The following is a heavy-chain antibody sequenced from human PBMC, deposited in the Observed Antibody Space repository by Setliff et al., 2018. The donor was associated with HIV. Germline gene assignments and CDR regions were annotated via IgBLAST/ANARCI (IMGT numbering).Heavy chain of an antibody. V-gene: IGHV1-18*01. CDR1: GYSFTAYG. CDR3: ARVRSGAAGLVRAGFYF. J-gene: IGHJ4*01. CDR2: INIDSGHT. D-gene: IGHD6-25*01. Sequence: ASEKVSCKASGYSFTAYGISWVRQAPGQGFEWMGWINIDSGHTNFAQKFQDRVTVTTDTSTNTTYMVLSGLRSDDTATYSGARVRSGAAGLVRAGFYFWGQGTLVTVSS.